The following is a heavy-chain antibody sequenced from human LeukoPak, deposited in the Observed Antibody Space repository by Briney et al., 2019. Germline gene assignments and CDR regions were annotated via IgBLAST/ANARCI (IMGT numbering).Heavy chain of an antibody. CDR2: TYVGGNT. Sequence: SGGSLRLSCAASGFTISNTYISWVRQAPGKGPEWASVTYVGGNTDSADFVKDRFTISTDDSKNTLYLHMNNLKAEDTAVYYCARDLNVWGQGTLVTVSS. CDR1: GFTISNTY. CDR3: ARDLNV. V-gene: IGHV3-66*01. J-gene: IGHJ4*02.